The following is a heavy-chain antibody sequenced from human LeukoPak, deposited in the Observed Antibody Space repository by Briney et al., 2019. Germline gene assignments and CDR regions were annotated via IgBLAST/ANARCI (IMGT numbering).Heavy chain of an antibody. Sequence: GGSLRLSCAASGFTFTNYCMSWVRQAPGKGLELVANIKQDRSEKYYVDSVKGLFTIFRDNAKNSLYLQMNSLRAEDTAVYYCARLREIPVFGVVTKSTSYFDYWGQGTLVTVSS. CDR3: ARLREIPVFGVVTKSTSYFDY. J-gene: IGHJ4*02. CDR1: GFTFTNYC. CDR2: IKQDRSEK. D-gene: IGHD3-3*01. V-gene: IGHV3-7*01.